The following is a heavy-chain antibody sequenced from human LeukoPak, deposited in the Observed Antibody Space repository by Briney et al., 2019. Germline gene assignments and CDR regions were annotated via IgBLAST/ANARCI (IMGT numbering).Heavy chain of an antibody. V-gene: IGHV3-20*04. CDR3: ATDLYAGTVNWFDP. J-gene: IGHJ5*02. Sequence: GGSLRPSCAASGFTFDDYAMTWVRQAPGRGLQWVSRIDWNGGSTTYADSVKGRFTISRDDANNSLYLQMNSLRAEDTALYYCATDLYAGTVNWFDPRGQGTLVTVSS. CDR1: GFTFDDYA. D-gene: IGHD6-13*01. CDR2: IDWNGGST.